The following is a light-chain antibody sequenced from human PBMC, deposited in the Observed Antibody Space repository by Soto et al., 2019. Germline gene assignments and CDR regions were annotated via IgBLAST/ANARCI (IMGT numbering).Light chain of an antibody. CDR1: SSNIGAGYD. CDR2: GNS. Sequence: QSVLTQPPSVSXAPGXXVTISCTGSSSNIGAGYDVHWYQQLPGTAPKLLIYGNSNRPSGVPDRFSGSKSGTSASLAITGLQAEDEADYYCQSYDSSLSGSVFGGGTKLTVL. J-gene: IGLJ2*01. CDR3: QSYDSSLSGSV. V-gene: IGLV1-40*01.